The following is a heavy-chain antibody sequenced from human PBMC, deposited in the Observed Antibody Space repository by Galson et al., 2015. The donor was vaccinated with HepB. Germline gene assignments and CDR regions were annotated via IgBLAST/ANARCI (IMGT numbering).Heavy chain of an antibody. Sequence: SLRLSCAASGFTVGSYAMHWVRQAPGKGLQWVSLISYDGTNKFYADSVKGRFSISRDNSENTLYLVMNSLRVEDTAVYYCARVGLQWLVRGAWFDAWGQGTLVTVSS. CDR2: ISYDGTNK. CDR3: ARVGLQWLVRGAWFDA. CDR1: GFTVGSYA. V-gene: IGHV3-30*04. D-gene: IGHD6-19*01. J-gene: IGHJ5*02.